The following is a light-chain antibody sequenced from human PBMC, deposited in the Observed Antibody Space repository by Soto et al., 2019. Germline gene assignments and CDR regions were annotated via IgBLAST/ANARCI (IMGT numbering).Light chain of an antibody. V-gene: IGLV2-14*03. CDR3: SSYTHNPTPQWG. CDR2: DVS. Sequence: QSALTQPASVSGSPGQSITIPCTGTSSDVGGYNYVSWYQQHPGKAPKLIIFDVSNWPSGVSHRFSGAKSGDTASLTISVLQSEDEGDYYCSSYTHNPTPQWGFGGGTKLTVL. CDR1: SSDVGGYNY. J-gene: IGLJ3*02.